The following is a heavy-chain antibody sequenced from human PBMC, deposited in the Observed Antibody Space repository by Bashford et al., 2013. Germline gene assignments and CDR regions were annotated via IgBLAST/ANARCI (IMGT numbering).Heavy chain of an antibody. D-gene: IGHD3-22*01. CDR2: IYYSGST. J-gene: IGHJ4*02. CDR3: ARVPRDSSGYPFDY. V-gene: IGHV4-59*01. CDR1: GGSISSYY. Sequence: SETLSLTCTVSGGSISSYYWSWIRQPPGKGLEWIGYIYYSGSTNYNPSLKSRVTISVDTSKNQFSLKLSSVTAADTAVYYCARVPRDSSGYPFDYWGQGTLVTVSS.